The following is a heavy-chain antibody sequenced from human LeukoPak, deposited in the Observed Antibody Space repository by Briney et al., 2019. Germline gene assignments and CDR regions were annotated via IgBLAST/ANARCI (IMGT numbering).Heavy chain of an antibody. CDR2: INHSGST. CDR3: ARGAVRTGYYLKS. V-gene: IGHV4-34*01. J-gene: IGHJ4*02. D-gene: IGHD3/OR15-3a*01. Sequence: SETLSLTCAVYGGSFSGYYWSWIRQPPGKELEWIGEINHSGSTNYNPSLKIRVTISVDTSKNQFSLKLSSVTAADTAVYYCARGAVRTGYYLKSWGQGTLVTVSS. CDR1: GGSFSGYY.